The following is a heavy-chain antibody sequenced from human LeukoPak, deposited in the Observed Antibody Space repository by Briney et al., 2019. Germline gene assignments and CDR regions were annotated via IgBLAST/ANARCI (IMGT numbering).Heavy chain of an antibody. CDR2: IRSKANSYAT. CDR3: SVNYCSGDNCYMF. Sequence: PGGSLRLSCAASGFTFSGSVMHWVRQASGKGLEWVGRIRSKANSYATAYAASVKGRFTISREDSKNTAYLQMSSLKTEDTAVYYCSVNYCSGDNCYMFWGQGTLVTVSS. V-gene: IGHV3-73*01. CDR1: GFTFSGSV. J-gene: IGHJ4*02. D-gene: IGHD2-15*01.